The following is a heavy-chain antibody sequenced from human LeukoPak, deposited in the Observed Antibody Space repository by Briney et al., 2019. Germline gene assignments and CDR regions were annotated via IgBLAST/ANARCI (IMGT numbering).Heavy chain of an antibody. J-gene: IGHJ4*02. D-gene: IGHD3-9*01. V-gene: IGHV1-46*01. CDR1: GYTFTSYY. Sequence: ASVKVSCKASGYTFTSYYMHWVRQAPGQGLEWMGIINPSGGSTSYAQKFQGRVTMTRDTSTSTVYMELSSLRSGDTAVYYCARDAGNFDWLRTIDYWGQGTLVTVSS. CDR2: INPSGGST. CDR3: ARDAGNFDWLRTIDY.